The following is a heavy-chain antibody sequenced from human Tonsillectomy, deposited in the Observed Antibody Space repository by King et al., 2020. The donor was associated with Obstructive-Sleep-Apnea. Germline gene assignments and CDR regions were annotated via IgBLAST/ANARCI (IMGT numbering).Heavy chain of an antibody. Sequence: LQLQESGSGLVKPSQTLSLTCAVSGGSISSGGYSWSWIRQPPGKGLEWIGYIYHSGSTYYNPSLKSRVTISVDRSKNQFSLKLSSVTAADTAVYYCAGGWKGRFGSRMDVWGQGTTVTVSS. CDR3: AGGWKGRFGSRMDV. CDR1: GGSISSGGYS. V-gene: IGHV4-30-2*01. CDR2: IYHSGST. J-gene: IGHJ6*02. D-gene: IGHD3-10*01.